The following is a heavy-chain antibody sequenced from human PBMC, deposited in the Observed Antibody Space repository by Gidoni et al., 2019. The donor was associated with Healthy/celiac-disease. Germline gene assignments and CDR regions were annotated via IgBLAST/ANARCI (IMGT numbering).Heavy chain of an antibody. V-gene: IGHV4-38-2*01. CDR3: ARVGCSGGSCYSDS. Sequence: QVQLQESGPGLVQPSETLSLTCAVSGYSISSGYYWGWIRQPPGKGLEWAGSIYHSGSTYYNPSLKSRVTISVDTAKNQFSLKLSSVTAADTAVYYCARVGCSGGSCYSDSWGQGTLVTVSS. CDR1: GYSISSGYY. D-gene: IGHD2-15*01. CDR2: IYHSGST. J-gene: IGHJ5*02.